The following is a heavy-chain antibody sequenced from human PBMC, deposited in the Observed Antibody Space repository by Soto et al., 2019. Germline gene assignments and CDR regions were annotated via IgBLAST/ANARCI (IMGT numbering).Heavy chain of an antibody. J-gene: IGHJ2*01. CDR3: ARDTNAPTRQWYFDI. Sequence: QVQLQESGPGLVKPSETLSLTCVVSTDSMNTNNYWWNWVRQPPGKGLEWIGEISRDGDARYNPSLKNRIAISVDKTKGEYSMTLISVTAAFTAVYYCARDTNAPTRQWYFDILGRGTMVIVSS. V-gene: IGHV4-4*02. CDR1: TDSMNTNNYW. CDR2: ISRDGDA. D-gene: IGHD2-8*01.